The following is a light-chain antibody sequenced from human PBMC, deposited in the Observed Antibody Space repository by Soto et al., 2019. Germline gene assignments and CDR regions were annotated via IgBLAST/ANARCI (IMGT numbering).Light chain of an antibody. J-gene: IGLJ3*02. Sequence: QSLLTQPASVSGSPGQSITISCTGASSDVGGYNYVSWFQQHPGRVPKLMIYDVTNRPSGVSDRFSGSKSGNTASLTISGLQAEDEADYYCNSYTSSGTWVFGGGTKLTVL. CDR1: SSDVGGYNY. V-gene: IGLV2-14*01. CDR3: NSYTSSGTWV. CDR2: DVT.